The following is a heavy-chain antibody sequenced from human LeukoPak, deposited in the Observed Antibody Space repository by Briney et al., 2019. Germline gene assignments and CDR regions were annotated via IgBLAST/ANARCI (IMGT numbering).Heavy chain of an antibody. CDR2: IYYSGST. Sequence: SETQSLTCTVSGGSISSYYWSWIRQPPGKGLEWIGYIYYSGSTNYHPSLKSRVTISVDTSKNQFSLKLTSVTAADTAIYYCASGGAGIAAAPWGQGTMVTVSS. D-gene: IGHD6-13*01. V-gene: IGHV4-59*01. CDR3: ASGGAGIAAAP. CDR1: GGSISSYY. J-gene: IGHJ3*01.